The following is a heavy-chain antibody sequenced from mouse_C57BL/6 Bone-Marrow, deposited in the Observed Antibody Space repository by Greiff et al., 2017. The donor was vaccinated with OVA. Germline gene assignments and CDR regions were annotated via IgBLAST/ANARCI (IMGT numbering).Heavy chain of an antibody. CDR3: ARSVYYFDY. CDR2: ISSGSSTI. Sequence: EVKLMESGGGLVKPGGSLKLSCAASGFTFSDYGMHWVRQAPEKGLEWVAYISSGSSTIYYADTVKGRFTISRDNAKNTLFLQMTSLRSDDTAMYYCARSVYYFDYWGQGTTLTVSS. J-gene: IGHJ2*01. CDR1: GFTFSDYG. V-gene: IGHV5-17*01.